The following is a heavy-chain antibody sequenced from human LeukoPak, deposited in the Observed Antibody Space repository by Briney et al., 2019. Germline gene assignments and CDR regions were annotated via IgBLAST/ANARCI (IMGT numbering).Heavy chain of an antibody. CDR3: AREEDCSGGSCYVVY. CDR1: GGSISSYY. D-gene: IGHD2-15*01. J-gene: IGHJ4*02. CDR2: IYTSGST. Sequence: KPSETLSFTCTVSGGSISSYYWSWIRQPAGKGLEWIGRIYTSGSTNYNPSLKSRVTMSVDTSKNQFSLKLSSVTAADTAVYYCAREEDCSGGSCYVVYWGQGTLVTVSS. V-gene: IGHV4-4*07.